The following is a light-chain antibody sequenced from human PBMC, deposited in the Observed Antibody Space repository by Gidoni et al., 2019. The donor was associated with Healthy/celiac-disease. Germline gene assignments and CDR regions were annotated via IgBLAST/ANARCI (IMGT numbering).Light chain of an antibody. J-gene: IGLJ2*01. Sequence: QSVLTQPHSVSGALGRTVTIPYTGSSYNIDAGYDLHWYQQLPGRAPKLLIYGNSNRPSVVPDLFSCSKSGTSASLAITGRQAEDEADYYCQSYDSILSGVVFGGGTKLTVL. V-gene: IGLV1-40*01. CDR1: SYNIDAGYD. CDR3: QSYDSILSGVV. CDR2: GNS.